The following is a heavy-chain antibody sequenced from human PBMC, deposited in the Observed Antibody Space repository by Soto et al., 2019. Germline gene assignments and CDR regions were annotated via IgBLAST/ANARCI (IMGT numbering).Heavy chain of an antibody. V-gene: IGHV1-3*01. CDR1: GYTFTSYA. Sequence: ASVKVSCKASGYTFTSYAMHWVCQAPGQRLEWMGWINAGNGNTKYSQKFQGRVTITRDTSASTAYMELSSLRSEDTAVYYCARDRGVCSSTSCHLYYYYGMDVWGQGTTVTVSS. D-gene: IGHD2-2*01. J-gene: IGHJ6*02. CDR3: ARDRGVCSSTSCHLYYYYGMDV. CDR2: INAGNGNT.